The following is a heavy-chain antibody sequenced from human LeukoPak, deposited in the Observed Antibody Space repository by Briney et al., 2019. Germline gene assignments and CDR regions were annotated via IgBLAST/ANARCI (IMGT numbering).Heavy chain of an antibody. J-gene: IGHJ4*02. CDR2: INPSGGST. V-gene: IGHV1-46*01. Sequence: ASVKVSCKTSGYTFTSYYVHWIRQAPGQGLEWMGMINPSGGSTRYIEKFQGRVTMTRDTSTSTVYMELRSLRAEDTAVYYCARDRVSGTIMGAASTVDYWGQGTLVTVSS. D-gene: IGHD1-26*01. CDR3: ARDRVSGTIMGAASTVDY. CDR1: GYTFTSYY.